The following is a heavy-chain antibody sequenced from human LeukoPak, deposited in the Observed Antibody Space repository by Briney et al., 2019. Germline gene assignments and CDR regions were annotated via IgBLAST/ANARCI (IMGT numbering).Heavy chain of an antibody. V-gene: IGHV3-23*01. Sequence: GGSLRLSCAASGFNVKPYAMSWVRQAPGKGLGWVSTISASGGSVDYADSVKGRFTISRDNSKNTLFLQMTNLRVGDTAVYYCEAPLGWDPDDYWGQGTLVTVSS. CDR1: GFNVKPYA. D-gene: IGHD1-26*01. J-gene: IGHJ4*02. CDR2: ISASGGSV. CDR3: EAPLGWDPDDY.